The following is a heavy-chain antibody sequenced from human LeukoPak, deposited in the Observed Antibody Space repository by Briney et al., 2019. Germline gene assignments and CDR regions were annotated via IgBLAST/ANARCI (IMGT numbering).Heavy chain of an antibody. CDR1: GGTFSSYA. D-gene: IGHD6-13*01. Sequence: SVKVSCKASGGTFSSYAISWVRQAPGQGLEWMGRIIPILGIANYAQKFQGRVTIIADKSTSTAYMELSSLRSEDTAVYYCARDRWGQQMDYWGQGTLVTVSS. J-gene: IGHJ4*02. CDR3: ARDRWGQQMDY. V-gene: IGHV1-69*04. CDR2: IIPILGIA.